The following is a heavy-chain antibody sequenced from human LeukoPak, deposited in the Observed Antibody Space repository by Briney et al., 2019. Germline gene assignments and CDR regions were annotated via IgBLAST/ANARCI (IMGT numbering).Heavy chain of an antibody. J-gene: IGHJ3*02. CDR1: GYTFTGYY. D-gene: IGHD2-15*01. CDR2: INPNSGGT. V-gene: IGHV1-2*06. CDR3: ARDRSSWSHDAFDI. Sequence: ASVTVSCKASGYTFTGYYMHWVRQAPGQGLEWMGRINPNSGGTNYAQKFQGRVTMTRDTSISTAYMELSRLRSDDTAVYYCARDRSSWSHDAFDIWGQGTMVTVSS.